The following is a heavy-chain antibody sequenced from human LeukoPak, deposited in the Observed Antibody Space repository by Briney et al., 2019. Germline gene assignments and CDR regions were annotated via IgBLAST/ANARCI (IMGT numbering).Heavy chain of an antibody. J-gene: IGHJ4*02. CDR2: ISSGGSNK. Sequence: TGGSLRLSCAASGFTFSSYGMHWVRQAPGKGLEWVAAISSGGSNKYYADSVKGRFTISRDNSKNMLYLQMNSLRAEDTAVYYCARGKKRYFDWLLSDYFDYWGQGTLVTVSS. CDR1: GFTFSSYG. V-gene: IGHV3-30*03. CDR3: ARGKKRYFDWLLSDYFDY. D-gene: IGHD3-9*01.